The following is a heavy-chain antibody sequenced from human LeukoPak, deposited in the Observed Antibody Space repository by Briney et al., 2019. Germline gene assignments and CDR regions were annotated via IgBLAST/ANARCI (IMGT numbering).Heavy chain of an antibody. D-gene: IGHD3-16*01. CDR2: IYYTKNT. V-gene: IGHV4-39*01. Sequence: PSETLSLTCTVFGGSISSGAYFWGWIRQPPGKGLEWIGSIYYTKNTYYNPSLKSRVTISVDTSKNQFSLKLGSVIAADTAVYYCARGDHFSGDYWGQGTLVTVSS. J-gene: IGHJ4*02. CDR1: GGSISSGAYF. CDR3: ARGDHFSGDY.